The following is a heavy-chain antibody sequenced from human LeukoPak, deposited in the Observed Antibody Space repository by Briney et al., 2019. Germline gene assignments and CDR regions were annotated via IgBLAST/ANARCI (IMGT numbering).Heavy chain of an antibody. D-gene: IGHD2/OR15-2a*01. CDR1: GYSFTSYW. CDR3: ARRLVVLWGWFDP. CDR2: IYPGDSDT. V-gene: IGHV5-51*01. Sequence: GESLKIFCKGSGYSFTSYWIGWVRQMPGKGLEWMGIIYPGDSDTRYSPSFQGQVTISADKSISTAYLQWSSLKASDTAMYYCARRLVVLWGWFDPWGQGTLVTVSS. J-gene: IGHJ5*02.